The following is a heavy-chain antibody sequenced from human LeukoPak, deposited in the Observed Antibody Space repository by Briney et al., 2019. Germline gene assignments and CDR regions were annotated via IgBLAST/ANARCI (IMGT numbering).Heavy chain of an antibody. J-gene: IGHJ3*02. V-gene: IGHV1-3*01. CDR2: INAGNGNT. CDR1: GYTFTSYA. D-gene: IGHD6-13*01. CDR3: ASSYSSSSRSAFDI. Sequence: ASVKVSCKASGYTFTSYAMHWVRQAPGQRLEWMGWINAGNGNTKYSQKFQGRVTIARDTSASTAYMELSSLRSEDTAVYYCASSYSSSSRSAFDIWGQGAMVTVSS.